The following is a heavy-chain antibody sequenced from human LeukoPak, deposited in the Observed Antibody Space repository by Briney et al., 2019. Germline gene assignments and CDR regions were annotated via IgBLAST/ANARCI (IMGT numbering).Heavy chain of an antibody. V-gene: IGHV4-59*01. J-gene: IGHJ3*02. Sequence: KPSETLSLTCTVSGGSISSYYWSWIRQPPGKGLEWIGYIYYSGSTNYNPSLKSRVTISVDTSKNQFSLKLSFVTAADTAVYYCARDRGCSSTSCSDAFDIWGQGTMVTVSS. CDR2: IYYSGST. CDR1: GGSISSYY. CDR3: ARDRGCSSTSCSDAFDI. D-gene: IGHD2-2*01.